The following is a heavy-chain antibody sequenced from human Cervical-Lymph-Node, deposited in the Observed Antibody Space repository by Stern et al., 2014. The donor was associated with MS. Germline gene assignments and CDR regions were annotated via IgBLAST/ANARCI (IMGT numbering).Heavy chain of an antibody. D-gene: IGHD6-6*01. Sequence: EVQLEESGGGVIQPGGSLRLSCTASGFTVSRDYMTWVRQAPGQGLEWVSLITNVGSTFYTDSVEGRFTISRYYSNNTFYLHMTSLKAEDTAMYYCARDSSSPERSDWWGQGTLVTVSS. CDR3: ARDSSSPERSDW. CDR2: ITNVGST. CDR1: GFTVSRDY. J-gene: IGHJ4*02. V-gene: IGHV3-53*01.